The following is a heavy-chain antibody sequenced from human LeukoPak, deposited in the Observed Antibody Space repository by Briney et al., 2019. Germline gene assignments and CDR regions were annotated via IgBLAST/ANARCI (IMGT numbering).Heavy chain of an antibody. V-gene: IGHV1-18*04. Sequence: ASVKVSCKASGYTFTGYYMHWVRQAPGQGLEWMGWISAYNGNTNYAQKLQGRVTMTTDTSTSTAYMELRSLRSDDTAVYYCARVRYYYDSCVSSIDYWGQGTLVTVSS. CDR1: GYTFTGYY. CDR3: ARVRYYYDSCVSSIDY. J-gene: IGHJ4*02. CDR2: ISAYNGNT. D-gene: IGHD3-22*01.